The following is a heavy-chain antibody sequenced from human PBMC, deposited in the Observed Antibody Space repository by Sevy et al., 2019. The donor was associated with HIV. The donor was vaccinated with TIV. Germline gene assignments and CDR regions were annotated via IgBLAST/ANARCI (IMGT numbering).Heavy chain of an antibody. CDR2: IKRDGSEK. CDR3: ARDCSSTTCLWGMDV. Sequence: RGSLRLSCAASGFTFSNYWMSWVRQAPGKGLEWVAHIKRDGSEKYYVDSVKGRFTISRDNAKNSLYLQMNSLRAEDTAVYYCARDCSSTTCLWGMDVWGQGTTVTVSS. J-gene: IGHJ6*02. V-gene: IGHV3-7*03. D-gene: IGHD2-2*01. CDR1: GFTFSNYW.